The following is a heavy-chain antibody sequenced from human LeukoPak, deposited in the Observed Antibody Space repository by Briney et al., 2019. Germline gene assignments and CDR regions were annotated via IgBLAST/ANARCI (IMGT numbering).Heavy chain of an antibody. CDR1: GFTFSSYS. CDR2: ISSSSSYI. Sequence: PGGSLRLSCAASGFTFSSYSMNWVRQAPGKGLEWVSSISSSSSYIYYADSVKGRFTISRDNAKNSLYLQMNSLRAGDTAVYYCARDLDFWSGYYNWFDPWGQGTLVTVSS. J-gene: IGHJ5*02. D-gene: IGHD3-3*01. CDR3: ARDLDFWSGYYNWFDP. V-gene: IGHV3-21*01.